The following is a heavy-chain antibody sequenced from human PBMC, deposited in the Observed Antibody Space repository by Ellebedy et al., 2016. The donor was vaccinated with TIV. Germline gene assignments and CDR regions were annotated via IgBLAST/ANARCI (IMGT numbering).Heavy chain of an antibody. CDR2: ISSSGSTT. Sequence: GESLKISCAASEFTFSDYYMSWVRRAPGKGLEWVSYISSSGSTTYYAESVKGRFTISRDNAKNSLYLQINSLTAEDTAVYYCALGCPIIRYHMDVWGQGTTVTVSS. V-gene: IGHV3-11*04. CDR3: ALGCPIIRYHMDV. CDR1: EFTFSDYY. D-gene: IGHD1-26*01. J-gene: IGHJ6*02.